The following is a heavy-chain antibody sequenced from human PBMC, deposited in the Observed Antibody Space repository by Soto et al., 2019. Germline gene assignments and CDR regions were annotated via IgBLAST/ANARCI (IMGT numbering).Heavy chain of an antibody. CDR1: GGTFSTYT. CDR3: ARGRGEYGEYDLFDY. V-gene: IGHV1-69*02. D-gene: IGHD4-17*01. CDR2: ITPILNIA. J-gene: IGHJ4*02. Sequence: QVQLVQSEAEVKKPGSSVKVSCKASGGTFSTYTISWVRQAPGQGLEWMGRITPILNIAVYAQKFQGRVTITADKSTSTAYMDLSSLRSEDTAVYYCARGRGEYGEYDLFDYWGQGTLVTVSS.